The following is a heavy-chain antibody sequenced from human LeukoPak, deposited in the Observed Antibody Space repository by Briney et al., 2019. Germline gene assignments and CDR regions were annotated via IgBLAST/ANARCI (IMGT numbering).Heavy chain of an antibody. CDR1: GGSFSDYY. J-gene: IGHJ4*02. D-gene: IGHD5-12*01. Sequence: SETLSLTCAVYGGSFSDYYCYWIRQPPGKGLEWIGEINHSGSTNYNPSLKSRLTISVDTSKNQFSLKLSSVTAADTAVYYCARGPSGYHNTGGQGTLVTVSS. CDR2: INHSGST. CDR3: ARGPSGYHNT. V-gene: IGHV4-34*01.